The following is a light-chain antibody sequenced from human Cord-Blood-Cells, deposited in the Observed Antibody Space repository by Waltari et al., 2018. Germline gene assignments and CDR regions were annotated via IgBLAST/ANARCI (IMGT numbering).Light chain of an antibody. V-gene: IGKV3-20*01. J-gene: IGKJ2*01. CDR1: QSVSSSY. Sequence: EFVLTQSPGTLSLSPGERATLSCRASQSVSSSYLAGDQQKPGQAPRLLIYGASSRATGIPDRVSGSGSGTDFTLTIGRREPEDFAVYCCQQYGSSPYTFGQGTKREIK. CDR2: GAS. CDR3: QQYGSSPYT.